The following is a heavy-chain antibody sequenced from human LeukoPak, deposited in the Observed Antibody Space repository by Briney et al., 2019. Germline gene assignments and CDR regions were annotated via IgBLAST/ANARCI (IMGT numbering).Heavy chain of an antibody. CDR2: MNYNSGNT. CDR3: ARRHRAGAFDY. Sequence: ASVKVSCKASGYTFTSFDINWVRQATGQGLEWMGWMNYNSGNTGYAQKFQGRVIMTRNISIGTAYMELSSLRSEDSAVYYCARRHRAGAFDYWGQGTLVTVSS. D-gene: IGHD6-13*01. J-gene: IGHJ4*02. CDR1: GYTFTSFD. V-gene: IGHV1-8*01.